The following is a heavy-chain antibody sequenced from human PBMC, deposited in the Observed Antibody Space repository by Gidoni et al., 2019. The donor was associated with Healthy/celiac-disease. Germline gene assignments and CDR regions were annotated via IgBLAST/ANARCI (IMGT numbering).Heavy chain of an antibody. CDR1: GFTFSSHS. CDR3: ARGSIFGGAFDI. Sequence: EVQLVELGGGLVKPGVSLGLSGAASGFTFSSHSMNWVRQAPGKGLGWVSSISSSSSYIYYADSVKGRFTISRDNAKNSLYLQMNSLRAEDTAVYYCARGSIFGGAFDIWGQGTMVTVSS. CDR2: ISSSSSYI. D-gene: IGHD3-3*01. J-gene: IGHJ3*02. V-gene: IGHV3-21*01.